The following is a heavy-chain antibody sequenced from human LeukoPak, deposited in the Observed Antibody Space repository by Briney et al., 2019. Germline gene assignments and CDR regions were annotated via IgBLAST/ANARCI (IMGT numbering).Heavy chain of an antibody. V-gene: IGHV1-2*02. Sequence: ASVKVSCKASGYTFTSYYMHWVRQAPGQGLEWMGWINPNSGGTDYAQKFQGRVTMTRDTSISTAYMEPSRLRSDDTAVYYCASSYDILTGDYYYYYMDVWGKGTTVTISS. CDR1: GYTFTSYY. CDR2: INPNSGGT. CDR3: ASSYDILTGDYYYYYMDV. J-gene: IGHJ6*03. D-gene: IGHD3-9*01.